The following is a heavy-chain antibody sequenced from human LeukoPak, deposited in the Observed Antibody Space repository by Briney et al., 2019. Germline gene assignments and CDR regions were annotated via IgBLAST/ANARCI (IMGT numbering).Heavy chain of an antibody. D-gene: IGHD3-10*01. CDR1: GGSISSYY. CDR2: IYYSGST. V-gene: IGHV4-59*01. CDR3: ARDFAMVRGVMTDYGMDV. Sequence: PSETLPLTCTVSGGSISSYYWSWIRQPPGKGLEWIGYIYYSGSTNYNPSLKSRVTISVDTSKNQFSLKLSSVTAADTAVYYCARDFAMVRGVMTDYGMDVWGKGTTVTVSS. J-gene: IGHJ6*04.